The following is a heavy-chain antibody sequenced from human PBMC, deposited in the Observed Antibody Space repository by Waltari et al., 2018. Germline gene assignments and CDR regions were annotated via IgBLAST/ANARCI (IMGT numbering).Heavy chain of an antibody. CDR2: IYPGDSDT. CDR1: GYSFPSSW. J-gene: IGHJ4*02. V-gene: IGHV5-51*01. CDR3: ARYYSGNPQRPGFDY. Sequence: EVQLVQSGAEVKKPGESLKISCKGSGYSFPSSWIGWVRQMPGKGLEWVGIIYPGDSDTRYSPSFQGHITISADKSISTAYLHWSSLKASDTAMYYCARYYSGNPQRPGFDYWGQGTLVTVSS. D-gene: IGHD1-26*01.